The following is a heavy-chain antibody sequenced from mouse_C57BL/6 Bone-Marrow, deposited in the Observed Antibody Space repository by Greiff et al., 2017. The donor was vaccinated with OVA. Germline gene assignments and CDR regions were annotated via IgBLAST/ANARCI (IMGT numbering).Heavy chain of an antibody. CDR2: IYPGSGST. D-gene: IGHD2-10*02. CDR3: APRGEGFDY. CDR1: GYTFTSYW. Sequence: QVQLQQSGAELVKPGASVQMSCKASGYTFTSYWITWVKQRPGQGLEWIGDIYPGSGSTNYNEKFKSKATLTVDTSSSTAYMQLSSLTSEDSAVYYCAPRGEGFDYWGQGTTLTVSS. V-gene: IGHV1-55*01. J-gene: IGHJ2*01.